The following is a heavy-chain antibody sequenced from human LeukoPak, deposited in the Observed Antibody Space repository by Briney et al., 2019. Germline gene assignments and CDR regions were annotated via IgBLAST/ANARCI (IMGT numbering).Heavy chain of an antibody. J-gene: IGHJ3*02. CDR3: ARHTYSSSWYDAFDI. V-gene: IGHV4-59*01. CDR1: GDSISIYY. D-gene: IGHD6-13*01. CDR2: IYNSGSI. Sequence: SETLSLTCTVFGDSISIYYWSWIRQPPGKGLEWIGYIYNSGSIDYNPSLKNRVTISLDTSKNQFSLKLTSVTAADTAVYYCARHTYSSSWYDAFDIWGQGTMVTVSS.